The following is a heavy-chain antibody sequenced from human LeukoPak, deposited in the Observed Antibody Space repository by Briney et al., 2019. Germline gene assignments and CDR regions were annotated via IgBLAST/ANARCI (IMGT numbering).Heavy chain of an antibody. Sequence: SETLSLTCAVYGGSFSGYYWSWTRQPPGKGLEWIGEINHSGSTNYNPSLKSRVTISVVTSKNQFSLKLSSVTAADTAVYYCASPYGDYNGAFDIWGQGTMVTVSS. D-gene: IGHD4-17*01. CDR2: INHSGST. CDR1: GGSFSGYY. J-gene: IGHJ3*02. CDR3: ASPYGDYNGAFDI. V-gene: IGHV4-34*01.